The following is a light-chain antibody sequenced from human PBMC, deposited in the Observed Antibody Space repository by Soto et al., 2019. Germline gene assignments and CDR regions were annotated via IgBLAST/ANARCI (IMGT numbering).Light chain of an antibody. J-gene: IGKJ2*01. CDR1: QSITYW. V-gene: IGKV1-5*01. CDR3: QQYHSFSFT. Sequence: DIQMTQSPSSLYASVGDRVTITCRARQSITYWLAWYQQKPGRAPKLLIYDVFNLQSGVPSRFSGSGSGTEFTLTISSLQPDDSATYYCQQYHSFSFTFGQGTKLEIK. CDR2: DVF.